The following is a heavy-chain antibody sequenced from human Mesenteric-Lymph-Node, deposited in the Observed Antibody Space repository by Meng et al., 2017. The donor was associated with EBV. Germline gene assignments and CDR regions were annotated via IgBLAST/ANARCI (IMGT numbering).Heavy chain of an antibody. CDR3: AAGGVGGEFDY. CDR1: GGSIGSRNW. Sequence: DQGVRRPPVPSSLTRPAPGGSIGSRNWGRWPRRAQERGLKGIAKISKRGNINNNPSLKSRVTTSVNTPKNQFSLKLNAGTAADTAVYYCAAGGVGGEFDYWGQGTLVTVSS. D-gene: IGHD3-16*01. CDR2: ISKRGNI. V-gene: IGHV4-4*03. J-gene: IGHJ4*02.